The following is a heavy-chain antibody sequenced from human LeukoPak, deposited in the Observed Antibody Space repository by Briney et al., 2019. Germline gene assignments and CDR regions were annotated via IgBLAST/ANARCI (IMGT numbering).Heavy chain of an antibody. CDR2: INHSGST. Sequence: SETLSLTCAVYGGSFSGYYWSWIRQPPGKGLEWIGEINHSGSTNYNPSLKSRVTISVDTSKNQFSLKLSSVTAADTAVYYCARGYIVVVVAATDSFYDYCGQGTLVTVSS. V-gene: IGHV4-34*01. J-gene: IGHJ4*02. D-gene: IGHD2-15*01. CDR3: ARGYIVVVVAATDSFYDY. CDR1: GGSFSGYY.